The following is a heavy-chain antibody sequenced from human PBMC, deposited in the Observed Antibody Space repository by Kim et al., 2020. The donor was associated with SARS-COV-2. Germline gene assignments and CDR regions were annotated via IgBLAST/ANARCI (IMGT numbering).Heavy chain of an antibody. J-gene: IGHJ3*02. CDR2: IRSKANGYAT. CDR1: GFTFSDSA. D-gene: IGHD1-1*01. CDR3: TRVPRTTFAVWDAFDI. Sequence: GGSLRLSCGASGFTFSDSAMHWVRRASGKGLEWVGRIRSKANGYATAYSASVRGRFTISRDDSRNTAYLQMNSLKTEDTAVYYCTRVPRTTFAVWDAFDIWGQGTMGAVSS. V-gene: IGHV3-73*01.